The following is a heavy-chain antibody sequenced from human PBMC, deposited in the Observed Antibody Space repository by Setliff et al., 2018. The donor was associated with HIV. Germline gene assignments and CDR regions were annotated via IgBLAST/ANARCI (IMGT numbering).Heavy chain of an antibody. CDR2: IHYSAIT. J-gene: IGHJ3*02. V-gene: IGHV4-59*11. CDR3: ARYKCINFACVGFDI. Sequence: PSETLSLTCTVSRDSINGHWWSWIRQPPGKGLEWTGSIHYSAITHYNPSLKSRLTMSVDTSKNQVSLKLTSITAADTAVYYCARYKCINFACVGFDIWGQGTVVTVSS. D-gene: IGHD3-9*01. CDR1: RDSINGHW.